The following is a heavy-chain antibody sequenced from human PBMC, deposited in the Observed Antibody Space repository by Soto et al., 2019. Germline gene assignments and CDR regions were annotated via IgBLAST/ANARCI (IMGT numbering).Heavy chain of an antibody. CDR2: IHSDGSTT. CDR3: ALTNGDSSHFDY. CDR1: GLTFSNYW. J-gene: IGHJ4*02. V-gene: IGHV3-74*01. Sequence: EVQLVESGGGLVQPWGSLRLSCAASGLTFSNYWIHWVRQAPGKGLVWVSRIHSDGSTTSYADSVKGRFTISRDNAKNTLYLQMNSLKTEATAVYYCALTNGDSSHFDYWGQGTLITVSS. D-gene: IGHD4-17*01.